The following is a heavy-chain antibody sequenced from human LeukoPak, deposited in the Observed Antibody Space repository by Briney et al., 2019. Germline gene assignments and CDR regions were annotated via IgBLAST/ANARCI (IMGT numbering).Heavy chain of an antibody. CDR3: ARGRGPAFGSRSYGMDV. CDR2: ISSSSSYI. J-gene: IGHJ6*02. D-gene: IGHD3-10*01. V-gene: IGHV3-21*01. Sequence: PGGSLRLSCAASGFTFSSYSMNWVRQAPGKGLEWVSSISSSSSYIYYADSVKGRFTISRDNAKNSLYLQMNSLRAEDTAVYYCARGRGPAFGSRSYGMDVWGQGTTVTVSS. CDR1: GFTFSSYS.